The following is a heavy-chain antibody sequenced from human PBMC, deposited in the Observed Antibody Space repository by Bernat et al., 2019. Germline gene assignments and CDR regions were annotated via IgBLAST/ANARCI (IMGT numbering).Heavy chain of an antibody. CDR2: ISSSSSPI. J-gene: IGHJ5*02. V-gene: IGHV3-48*01. Sequence: VQLVESGGGVVQPGRSLRLSCAASGFTFSDYAMHWVRQAPGKGLEWVSYISSSSSPIYYADSVKGRFTISRDNAKNSLYLQLNSLRAEDTAVYYCARGGSEGWFDPWGQGTLVTVSS. CDR1: GFTFSDYA. D-gene: IGHD5-12*01. CDR3: ARGGSEGWFDP.